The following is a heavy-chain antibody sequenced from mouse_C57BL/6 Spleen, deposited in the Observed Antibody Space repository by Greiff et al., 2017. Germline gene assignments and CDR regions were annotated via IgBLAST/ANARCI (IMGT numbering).Heavy chain of an antibody. CDR3: ARPGXLHWYFDV. J-gene: IGHJ1*03. CDR2: INPYNGGT. CDR1: GYTFTDYY. V-gene: IGHV1-19*01. Sequence: LVKPGASVKMSCKASGYTFTDYYMNWVKQSHGKSLEWIGVINPYNGGTSYNQKFKGKATLTVDKSSSTAYMELNSLTSEDSAVYYCARPGXLHWYFDVWGTGTTVTVSS.